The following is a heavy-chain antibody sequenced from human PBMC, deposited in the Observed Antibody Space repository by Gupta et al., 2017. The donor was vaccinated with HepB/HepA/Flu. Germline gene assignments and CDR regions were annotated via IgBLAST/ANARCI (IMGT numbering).Heavy chain of an antibody. Sequence: EVQLVESGGGLVQPGGSLRLSCAAPGFTVSGNSMTWVRQAPGKGLEWVSVIYSGGSIFYADSVKGRFTISRDNSKNTLYLQMNSLRVEDTAVYYCARGPDSSSFDYWGQGTLVTGSS. CDR3: ARGPDSSSFDY. J-gene: IGHJ4*02. CDR1: GFTVSGNS. V-gene: IGHV3-66*01. D-gene: IGHD6-13*01. CDR2: IYSGGSI.